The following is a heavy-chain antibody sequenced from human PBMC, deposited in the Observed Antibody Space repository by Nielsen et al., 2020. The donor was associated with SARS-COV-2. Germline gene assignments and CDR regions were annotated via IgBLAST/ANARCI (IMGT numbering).Heavy chain of an antibody. CDR3: ARDWGAAAGTAD. CDR2: ISWNSGSI. V-gene: IGHV3-9*01. CDR1: GFTFDDHA. Sequence: SLRLSCAASGFTFDDHAMHWVRQAPGKGLEWVSGISWNSGSIAYADSVKGRFTISRDNAKSSLYLQMNSLRAEDTAVYYCARDWGAAAGTADWGQGTLVTVSS. J-gene: IGHJ4*02. D-gene: IGHD6-13*01.